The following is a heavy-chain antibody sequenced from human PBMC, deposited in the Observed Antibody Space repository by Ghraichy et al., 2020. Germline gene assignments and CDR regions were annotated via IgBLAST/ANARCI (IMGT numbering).Heavy chain of an antibody. J-gene: IGHJ4*02. D-gene: IGHD2-2*01. CDR1: GYSISSGYY. CDR3: ARDRDCSSTSCQTFDY. V-gene: IGHV4-38-2*02. Sequence: SETLSLTCTVSGYSISSGYYWGWIRQPPGKGLEWIGSIYHSGSTYYNPSLKSRVTISVDTSKNQFSLKLSSVTAADTAVYYCARDRDCSSTSCQTFDYWGQGTLVTVSS. CDR2: IYHSGST.